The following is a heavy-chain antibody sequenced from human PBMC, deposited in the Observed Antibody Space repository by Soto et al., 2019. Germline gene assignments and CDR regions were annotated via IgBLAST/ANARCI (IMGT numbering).Heavy chain of an antibody. D-gene: IGHD6-19*01. Sequence: GGSLRLSCAASGFTFSSYAMSWVRQAPVKGLEWVSSITGSGAGAYSADSVRGRFTISRDNSKNTLYLQMNSLRAEDTALYYCAKYSSGWEFDYWGQGTLVTVSS. V-gene: IGHV3-23*01. CDR2: ITGSGAGA. CDR1: GFTFSSYA. J-gene: IGHJ4*02. CDR3: AKYSSGWEFDY.